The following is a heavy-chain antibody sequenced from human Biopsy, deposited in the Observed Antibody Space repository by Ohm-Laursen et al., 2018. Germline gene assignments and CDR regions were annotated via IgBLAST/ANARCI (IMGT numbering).Heavy chain of an antibody. Sequence: ASVKVSCKASGYTFNAYYIHWMRQAPGQGLEWMGWINPATGETRYAQRFQGRVTMTRDTSDTTAYMQLSSLTSDDTALYYCAKPSGGVSTIGFDPWGQGTQVIVSS. J-gene: IGHJ5*02. CDR2: INPATGET. V-gene: IGHV1-2*02. CDR1: GYTFNAYY. CDR3: AKPSGGVSTIGFDP. D-gene: IGHD3-16*01.